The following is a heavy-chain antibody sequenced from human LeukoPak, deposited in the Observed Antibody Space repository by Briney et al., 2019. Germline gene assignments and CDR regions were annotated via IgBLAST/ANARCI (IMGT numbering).Heavy chain of an antibody. J-gene: IGHJ6*02. CDR3: AKPLWYQLLQGYYGLDV. V-gene: IGHV1-2*02. D-gene: IGHD2-2*01. CDR1: GYTFNGYY. Sequence: ASVKVSCKASGYTFNGYYMHWVRQAPGQGLEWMGWINPNSGGTSYAQKFQGRVTMTTDTSISTAYMEVSRLESDDTAVYCCAKPLWYQLLQGYYGLDVWGQGTTVTVSS. CDR2: INPNSGGT.